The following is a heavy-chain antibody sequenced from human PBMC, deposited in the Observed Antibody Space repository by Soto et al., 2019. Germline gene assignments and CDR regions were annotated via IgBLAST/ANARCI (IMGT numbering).Heavy chain of an antibody. J-gene: IGHJ4*02. V-gene: IGHV4-59*01. D-gene: IGHD4-4*01. CDR3: ARNSNYFDY. CDR1: GDAISRYY. CDR2: IYYSGSA. Sequence: QVQLQESGPGLVKPSETLSLTCTVSGDAISRYYWSWIRQPPGKGLEWIGYIYYSGSANHNPSLKSRITISVDTSKNQFSLKLTSVTAADTAAYYCARNSNYFDYWGQGTLVTVSS.